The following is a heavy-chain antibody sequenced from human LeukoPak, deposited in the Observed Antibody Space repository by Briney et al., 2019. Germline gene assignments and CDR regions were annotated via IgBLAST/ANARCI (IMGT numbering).Heavy chain of an antibody. J-gene: IGHJ4*02. CDR1: GFTFSSYW. V-gene: IGHV3-74*01. CDR2: INSDGSST. D-gene: IGHD3-22*01. Sequence: GGSLRLSCAASGFTFSSYWMHWVRQAPGKGLVWVSRINSDGSSTSYADSVKGRFTISRDNAKNTLYLQMNSLRAEDTAVYYCVKSSSGYSHFGDHWGRGTLVTVSS. CDR3: VKSSSGYSHFGDH.